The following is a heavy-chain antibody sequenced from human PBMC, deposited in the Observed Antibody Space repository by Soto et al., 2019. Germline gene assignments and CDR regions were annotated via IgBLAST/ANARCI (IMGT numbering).Heavy chain of an antibody. D-gene: IGHD3-3*01. J-gene: IGHJ6*02. Sequence: GSLRLSCAASGFTFSSYSMNWVRQAPGKGLEWVSSISSSSSYIYYADSVKGRFTISRDNAKNSLYLQMNSLRAEDTAVYYCARDTGETYYDFWSGYAHLYYYYYGMDVWGQGTTVTVSS. CDR2: ISSSSSYI. CDR3: ARDTGETYYDFWSGYAHLYYYYYGMDV. CDR1: GFTFSSYS. V-gene: IGHV3-21*01.